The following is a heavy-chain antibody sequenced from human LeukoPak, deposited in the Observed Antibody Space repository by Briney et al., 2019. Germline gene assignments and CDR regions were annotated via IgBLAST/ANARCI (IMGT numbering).Heavy chain of an antibody. CDR3: AKVERMGSVRFSYTMDV. Sequence: GGSLRLSCVASGFTFSTHGMHWVRQAPGKGLEWVAVVSFDGSNKYYAESVKGRFTISRDNSKNTLYLQVNSLRAEDTAVFFCAKVERMGSVRFSYTMDVWGQGTTVTVSS. V-gene: IGHV3-30*18. J-gene: IGHJ6*02. CDR1: GFTFSTHG. D-gene: IGHD3-10*01. CDR2: VSFDGSNK.